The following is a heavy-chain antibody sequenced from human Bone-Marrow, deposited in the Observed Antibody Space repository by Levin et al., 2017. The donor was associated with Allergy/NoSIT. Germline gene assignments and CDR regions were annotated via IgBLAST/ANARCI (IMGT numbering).Heavy chain of an antibody. D-gene: IGHD2-8*01. CDR1: GGSISSGGYY. Sequence: SETLSLTCTVSGGSISSGGYYWSWIRQHPGKGLEWIGYIYYSGSTYYNPSLKSRVTISVDTSKNQFSLKLSSVTAADTAVYYCARDRKALVYAPNWFDPWGQGTLVTVSS. V-gene: IGHV4-31*03. CDR3: ARDRKALVYAPNWFDP. CDR2: IYYSGST. J-gene: IGHJ5*02.